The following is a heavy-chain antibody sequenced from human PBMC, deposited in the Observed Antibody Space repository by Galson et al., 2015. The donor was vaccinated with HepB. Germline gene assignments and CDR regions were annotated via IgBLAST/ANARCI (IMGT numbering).Heavy chain of an antibody. D-gene: IGHD3-10*01. CDR2: IIPIFGAA. V-gene: IGHV1-69*13. CDR1: GYTFTSYG. J-gene: IGHJ4*02. CDR3: ARATSHYGSGSYYNFDY. Sequence: QSGAEVKKPGASVKVSCKASGYTFTSYGISWVRQAPGQGLEWMGWIIPIFGAANYAQKFQGRVTITADESTSTAYMELSSLRSEDTAVYYCARATSHYGSGSYYNFDYWGQGTLVTVSS.